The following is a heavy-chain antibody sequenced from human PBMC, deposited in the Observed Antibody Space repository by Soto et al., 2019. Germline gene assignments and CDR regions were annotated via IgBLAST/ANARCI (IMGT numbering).Heavy chain of an antibody. V-gene: IGHV5-51*01. CDR3: ARLKRSSSSSPTLDY. CDR1: GYSFTSYW. J-gene: IGHJ4*02. Sequence: GESLKMSCKGSGYSFTSYWIGWVRQMPGKGLEWMGIIYPGDSDTRYSPSFQGQVTISADKSISTAYLQWSSLKASGTAMYYCARLKRSSSSSPTLDYWGQGSQVTVSS. CDR2: IYPGDSDT. D-gene: IGHD6-6*01.